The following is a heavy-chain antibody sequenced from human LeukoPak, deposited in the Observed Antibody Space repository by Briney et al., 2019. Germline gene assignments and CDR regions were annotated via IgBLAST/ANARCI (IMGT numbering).Heavy chain of an antibody. Sequence: GGSLRLSCAASGFTFSSYAMHWVRQAPGKGLEWVAVISYDGSNKYYADSVKGRSTISRDNSKNTLYLQMNSLRAEDTAVYYCAREASDAFDIWGQGTMVTVSS. V-gene: IGHV3-30-3*01. J-gene: IGHJ3*02. CDR3: AREASDAFDI. CDR1: GFTFSSYA. CDR2: ISYDGSNK.